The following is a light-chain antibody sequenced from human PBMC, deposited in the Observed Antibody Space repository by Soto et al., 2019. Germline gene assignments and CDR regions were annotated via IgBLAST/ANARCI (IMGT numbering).Light chain of an antibody. Sequence: EIVMTQSPATLSVSPGERATLSCRASQSVSSNLAWYQQKPGQAPRLLIYGASTRATGIPARFSGSGSGTEFTLTISSLQSEEFEVYYCHQYNNWPPWTFGQGNKVEIQ. CDR1: QSVSSN. CDR3: HQYNNWPPWT. V-gene: IGKV3-15*01. CDR2: GAS. J-gene: IGKJ1*01.